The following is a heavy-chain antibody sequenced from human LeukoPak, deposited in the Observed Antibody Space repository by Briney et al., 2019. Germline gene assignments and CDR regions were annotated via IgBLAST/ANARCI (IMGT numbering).Heavy chain of an antibody. V-gene: IGHV3-33*08. CDR1: GFTFSSYW. CDR2: IWYDGSNK. Sequence: GGSLRLSCAASGFTFSSYWMSWVRQAPGKGLEWVAVIWYDGSNKYYADSVKGRFTISRDNSKNTLYLQMNSLRAEDTAVYYCASEVIVGATTRDYWGQGTLVTVSS. D-gene: IGHD1-26*01. CDR3: ASEVIVGATTRDY. J-gene: IGHJ4*02.